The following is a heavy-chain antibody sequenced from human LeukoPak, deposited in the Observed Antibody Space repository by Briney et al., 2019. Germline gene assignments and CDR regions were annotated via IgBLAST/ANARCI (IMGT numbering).Heavy chain of an antibody. Sequence: SETLSLTCTVSGASMTDYYWSWIRQPPGKGLEWIAYSHYSGETKYNPSLKSRITISVDTSKNQFSLKLSSVTAADTAVYFCARQPGGAAAFDIWGQGTTVTVSA. CDR1: GASMTDYY. D-gene: IGHD6-13*01. CDR3: ARQPGGAAAFDI. J-gene: IGHJ3*02. CDR2: SHYSGET. V-gene: IGHV4-59*08.